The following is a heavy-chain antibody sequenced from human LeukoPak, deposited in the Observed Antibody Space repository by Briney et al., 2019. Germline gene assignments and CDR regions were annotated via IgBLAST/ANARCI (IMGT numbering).Heavy chain of an antibody. CDR3: ARRSRMTTIDAFDI. D-gene: IGHD5-24*01. J-gene: IGHJ3*02. CDR1: GGSISNYY. V-gene: IGHV4-59*08. CDR2: LYYSGST. Sequence: SETLSLTCTVSGGSISNYYWSWIRQPPGRGLEWIGYLYYSGSTNYNPSLKSRVTISVDTSKNQFFLKLSSVTAADTAVYYCARRSRMTTIDAFDIWGQGTMVTVSS.